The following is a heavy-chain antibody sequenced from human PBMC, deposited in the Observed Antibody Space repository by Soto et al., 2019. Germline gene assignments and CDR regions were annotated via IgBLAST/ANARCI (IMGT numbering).Heavy chain of an antibody. CDR1: GYTVRVSG. J-gene: IGHJ3*01. V-gene: IGHV1-18*01. CDR2: FSAYKGFA. D-gene: IGHD2-2*01. Sequence: QAQLVQSGAEVRKPGASVNFSCRASGYTVRVSGIRWARQAPGQGLAWMSCFSAYKGFAAYAPKFKGRVIMTADTSTTTAYLDLSNLRFDDTAVYYCARRGSFCTTSSCYHNAFDVWGQGTMVAVSS. CDR3: ARRGSFCTTSSCYHNAFDV.